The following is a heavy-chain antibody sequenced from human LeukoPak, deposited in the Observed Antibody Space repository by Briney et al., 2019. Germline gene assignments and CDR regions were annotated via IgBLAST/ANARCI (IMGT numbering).Heavy chain of an antibody. Sequence: QSGGSLRLSCAASGFTFSSYAMSWVRQAPGKGLEWVSPICGSGGSTYYADSVKGRFTISRDNSKNTLYLQMSSLRAEDTAVYYCAKGPDSSGLNWFDPWGQGTLVTVSS. D-gene: IGHD6-19*01. CDR3: AKGPDSSGLNWFDP. CDR2: ICGSGGST. CDR1: GFTFSSYA. V-gene: IGHV3-23*01. J-gene: IGHJ5*02.